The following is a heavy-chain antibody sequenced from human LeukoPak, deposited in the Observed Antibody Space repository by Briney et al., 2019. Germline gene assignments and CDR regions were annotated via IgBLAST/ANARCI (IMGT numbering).Heavy chain of an antibody. Sequence: SETLSLTCSVSGGSISSDDYCWNWIRQHPGKGLEWIGYIYYSGSTNYNPSLKSRVTISVDTSKNQFSLKLSSVTAADTAVYYRARTLRGGRDGYKYWGQGTLVTVSS. J-gene: IGHJ4*02. CDR2: IYYSGST. D-gene: IGHD5-24*01. V-gene: IGHV4-61*08. CDR1: GGSISSDDYC. CDR3: ARTLRGGRDGYKY.